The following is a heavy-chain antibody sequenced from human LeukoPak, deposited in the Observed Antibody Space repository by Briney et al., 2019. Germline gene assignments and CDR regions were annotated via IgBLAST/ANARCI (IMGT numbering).Heavy chain of an antibody. CDR2: MNPNSGNT. Sequence: AASVKVSCKASGYTFTSYDINWVRQATGQGLEWMGWMNPNSGNTGYAQKFQGRVTMTRNTSISTAYMELSSLRSEDTAVYYCARGYCSNSVCYSYYYYYGMDVWGQGTTVTVSS. CDR1: GYTFTSYD. V-gene: IGHV1-8*01. J-gene: IGHJ6*02. CDR3: ARGYCSNSVCYSYYYYYGMDV. D-gene: IGHD2-8*01.